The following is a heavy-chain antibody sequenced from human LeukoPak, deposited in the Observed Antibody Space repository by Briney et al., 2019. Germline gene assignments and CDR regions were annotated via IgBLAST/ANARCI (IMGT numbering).Heavy chain of an antibody. V-gene: IGHV3-21*01. CDR2: INSNSRYI. Sequence: GGSLRLSCAASGFTFNYYSMNWVRQAPGKGLEWVSSINSNSRYIYYAESVKGRFTISRDNAKNALYLQMNSLRAEDTAVYYCAELGITMIGGVWGKGTTVTISS. CDR1: GFTFNYYS. CDR3: AELGITMIGGV. D-gene: IGHD3-10*02. J-gene: IGHJ6*04.